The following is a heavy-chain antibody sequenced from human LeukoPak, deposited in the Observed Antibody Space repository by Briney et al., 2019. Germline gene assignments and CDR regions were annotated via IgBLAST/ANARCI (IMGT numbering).Heavy chain of an antibody. CDR3: VRESHGSCDN. CDR1: GFSYSSYY. Sequence: GGSLRLSCAASGFSYSSYYVNYVRQAPGKGLEWVSCISSSSTYIYYADSVRGRFAISRDNAKNSLYLQMNSLRAEDTAVYYCVRESHGSCDNWGQGSLVTVSS. J-gene: IGHJ4*02. V-gene: IGHV3-21*01. CDR2: ISSSSTYI.